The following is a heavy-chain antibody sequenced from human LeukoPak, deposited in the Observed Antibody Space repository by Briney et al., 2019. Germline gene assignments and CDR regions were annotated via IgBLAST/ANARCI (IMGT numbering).Heavy chain of an antibody. CDR2: MLYNGSNK. CDR1: GFTFSSSG. J-gene: IGHJ5*02. V-gene: IGHV3-33*01. CDR3: ARAGGYCSGGSCYRGYSWFDP. Sequence: GGSLRLSCAGSGFTFSSSGMHWVRQAPGKGLEWVAVMLYNGSNKYYADSVKGRFTISRDNSKNTLHLQMHSLRVEDTAVYYCARAGGYCSGGSCYRGYSWFDPWGQGTLVTVSS. D-gene: IGHD2-15*01.